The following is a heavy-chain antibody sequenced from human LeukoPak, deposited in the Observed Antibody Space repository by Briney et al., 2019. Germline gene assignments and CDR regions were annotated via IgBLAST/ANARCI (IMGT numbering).Heavy chain of an antibody. D-gene: IGHD1-1*01. V-gene: IGHV1-24*01. Sequence: ASVKVSCKVSGYTLTELSMHWVRQAPGKGLELLGGFDPEDGETIYAQKFQGRVTMTEDTSTDTAYMELSSLRSEDTAVYYCATQGRTGNYFDYWGQGTLVTVSS. CDR2: FDPEDGET. CDR3: ATQGRTGNYFDY. J-gene: IGHJ4*02. CDR1: GYTLTELS.